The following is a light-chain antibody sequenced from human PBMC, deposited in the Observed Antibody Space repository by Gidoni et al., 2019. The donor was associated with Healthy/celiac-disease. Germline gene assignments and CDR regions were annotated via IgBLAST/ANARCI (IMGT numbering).Light chain of an antibody. V-gene: IGLV1-40*01. CDR1: SSNIGAGYD. CDR2: GNS. CDR3: QSYDSSLSGPV. Sequence: QSVLTQPPSVSGAPGQRVTISCTGRSSNIGAGYDVHWYQQLPGTAPKPLIYGNSNRPSGVPDRFSGSKSGTSASLAITGLQAEDEADYYCQSYDSSLSGPVFGGGTKLTVL. J-gene: IGLJ2*01.